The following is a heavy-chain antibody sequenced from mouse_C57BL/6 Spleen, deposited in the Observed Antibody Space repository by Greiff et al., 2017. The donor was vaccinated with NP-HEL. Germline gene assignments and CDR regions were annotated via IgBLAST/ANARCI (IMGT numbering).Heavy chain of an antibody. CDR1: GYTFTSYG. CDR2: IYPRSGNT. Sequence: LQESGAELARPGASVKLSCKASGYTFTSYGISWVKQRTGQGLEWIGEIYPRSGNTYYNEKFKGKATLTADKSSSTAYMELRSLTSEDSAVYFCARREAYDGDAMDYWGQGTSVTVSS. V-gene: IGHV1-81*01. CDR3: ARREAYDGDAMDY. D-gene: IGHD2-3*01. J-gene: IGHJ4*01.